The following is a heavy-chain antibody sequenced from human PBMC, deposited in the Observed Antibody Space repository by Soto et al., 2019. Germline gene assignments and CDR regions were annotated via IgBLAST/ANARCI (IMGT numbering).Heavy chain of an antibody. CDR2: FDPEDGET. Sequence: GASVKVSCKDSGYTLTELSMHWVQQAPGKGLEWMGGFDPEDGETIYAQKFQGRVTMTEDTSTDTAYMELSSLRSEDTAVYYCATGSTYYYGSGSYYPFDYWGQGTLVTVSS. V-gene: IGHV1-24*01. CDR1: GYTLTELS. J-gene: IGHJ4*02. CDR3: ATGSTYYYGSGSYYPFDY. D-gene: IGHD3-10*01.